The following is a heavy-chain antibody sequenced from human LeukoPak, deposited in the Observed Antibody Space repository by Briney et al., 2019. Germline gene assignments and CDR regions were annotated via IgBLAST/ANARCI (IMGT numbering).Heavy chain of an antibody. D-gene: IGHD3-10*01. J-gene: IGHJ4*02. Sequence: SVTVSCKASGGTFSSYAISWVRQAPGQGLEWMGGIIPIFGTANYAQKFQGRVTITADESTSTAYMELSSLRSEDTAVYYCAREDYAGEEFFDYWGQGTLVTVSS. CDR3: AREDYAGEEFFDY. CDR1: GGTFSSYA. V-gene: IGHV1-69*13. CDR2: IIPIFGTA.